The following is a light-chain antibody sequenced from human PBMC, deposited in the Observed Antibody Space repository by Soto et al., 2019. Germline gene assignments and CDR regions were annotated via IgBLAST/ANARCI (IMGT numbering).Light chain of an antibody. CDR3: HQRKSWPRT. V-gene: IGKV3-11*01. CDR2: DTS. CDR1: QSVSSSS. Sequence: EIVLTQSPATLSLSPGERATLSCRASQSVSSSSLAWYQQKPGQAPRLLIYDTSNRATGIPARFSGSGSGTDFTLTISSLEPEDFAVYYCHQRKSWPRTFGQGTKVDIK. J-gene: IGKJ1*01.